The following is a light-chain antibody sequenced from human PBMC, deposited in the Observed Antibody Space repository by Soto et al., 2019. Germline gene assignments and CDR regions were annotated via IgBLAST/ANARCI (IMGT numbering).Light chain of an antibody. Sequence: EVVLTQFPATLSLSPGESATLSCRANQSVSSHLAWYQHKPSRPPRLLIFGASDRATGIPARFGGSGSGTDFSRSISRREAVDFAVYYCQERSTWPISFGGGTKVEI. J-gene: IGKJ4*01. V-gene: IGKV3-11*01. CDR3: QERSTWPIS. CDR2: GAS. CDR1: QSVSSH.